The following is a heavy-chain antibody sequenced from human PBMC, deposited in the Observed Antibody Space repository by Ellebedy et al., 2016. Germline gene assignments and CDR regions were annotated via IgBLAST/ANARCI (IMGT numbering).Heavy chain of an antibody. CDR3: ARQPFGDYVDY. D-gene: IGHD3-10*01. Sequence: SETLSLTCIVSGGSISSYYWSWIRQPPGKGLEWIGYFSFSGSNNYNPSLKSRVTISVDTSKNQFSLKLSSVTAADTAVYFCARQPFGDYVDYWGQGILVTVSS. J-gene: IGHJ4*02. CDR2: FSFSGSN. CDR1: GGSISSYY. V-gene: IGHV4-59*08.